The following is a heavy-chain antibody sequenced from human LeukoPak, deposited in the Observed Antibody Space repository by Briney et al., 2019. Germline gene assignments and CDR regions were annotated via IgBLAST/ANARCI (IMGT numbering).Heavy chain of an antibody. J-gene: IGHJ4*02. CDR3: ARGPYSSTWYYFEY. V-gene: IGHV3-33*01. D-gene: IGHD6-13*01. Sequence: GGSLRLSCAASGFIFTSHAMHWVRQAPGKGLEWVAIIWFDGSNQFYADSVKGRFTISRDNSKNTLCLQMNSLRAEDTAVYYCARGPYSSTWYYFEYWGQGTLVTVSS. CDR2: IWFDGSNQ. CDR1: GFIFTSHA.